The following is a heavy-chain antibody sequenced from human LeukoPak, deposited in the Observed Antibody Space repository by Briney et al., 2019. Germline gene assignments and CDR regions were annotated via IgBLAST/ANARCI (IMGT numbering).Heavy chain of an antibody. V-gene: IGHV3-53*01. D-gene: IGHD3-10*01. CDR2: IYSGTI. J-gene: IGHJ4*02. CDR3: ARDPYRWGMVRGVIIALDY. CDR1: GFTVSSNS. Sequence: GGSLRLSCTVSGFTVSSNSMSWVRQAPGKGLEWVSFIYSGTIHYSDSVKGRFTISGDNSKNTLYLQMNSLRAEDTAVYYCARDPYRWGMVRGVIIALDYWGQGTLVTVSS.